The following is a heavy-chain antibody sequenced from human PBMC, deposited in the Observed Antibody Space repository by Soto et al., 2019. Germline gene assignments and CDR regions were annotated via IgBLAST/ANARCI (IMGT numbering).Heavy chain of an antibody. D-gene: IGHD3-16*01. Sequence: DVQLVESGGGLVKPGGSLRLSCAASGFTFSSYSMNWVRQAPGKGLEWVSSISSSSDYIFYADSVKGRFTISRDNAKHSLYLQLNSLRVEDTAVYFCAKDHDYVGNPITFWGQGALVTVSS. CDR1: GFTFSSYS. J-gene: IGHJ4*02. CDR2: ISSSSDYI. V-gene: IGHV3-21*01. CDR3: AKDHDYVGNPITF.